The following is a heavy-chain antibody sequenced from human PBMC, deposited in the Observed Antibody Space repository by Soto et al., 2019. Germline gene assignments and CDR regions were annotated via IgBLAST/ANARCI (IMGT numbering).Heavy chain of an antibody. V-gene: IGHV3-30-3*01. CDR3: ARAPVLDYGDYGRAYYYYGMDV. J-gene: IGHJ6*02. D-gene: IGHD4-17*01. CDR1: GFTFSSYA. Sequence: GGSLRLSCAASGFTFSSYAMHWVRQAPGKGLEWVAVISYDGSNKYYADSVRGRFTISRDNSKNTLYLQMNSRRAEDTAVYYCARAPVLDYGDYGRAYYYYGMDVWGQGTTVTVSS. CDR2: ISYDGSNK.